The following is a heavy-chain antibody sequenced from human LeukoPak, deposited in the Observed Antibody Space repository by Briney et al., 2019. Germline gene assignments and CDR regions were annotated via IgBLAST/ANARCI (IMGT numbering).Heavy chain of an antibody. J-gene: IGHJ5*02. D-gene: IGHD3-10*01. CDR3: ARDYYGSGIYYRNWFDP. V-gene: IGHV3-21*01. CDR2: ISSSSSYI. Sequence: GGSLRLSCAASGFTFSSYSMNWVSQAPGKGLEWVSSISSSSSYIYYADSVKGRFTISRDNAKNSLYLQMNSLRAEDTAVYYCARDYYGSGIYYRNWFDPWGQGTLVTVSS. CDR1: GFTFSSYS.